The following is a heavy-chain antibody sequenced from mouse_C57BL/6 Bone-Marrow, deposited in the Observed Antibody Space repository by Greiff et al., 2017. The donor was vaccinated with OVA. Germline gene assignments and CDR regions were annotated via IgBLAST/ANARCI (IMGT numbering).Heavy chain of an antibody. D-gene: IGHD1-1*01. CDR3: ARPITTEWYFDV. CDR1: GFTFSDYG. Sequence: EVQGVESGGGLVQPGGSLKLSCAASGFTFSDYGMAWVRQAPRKGPEWVAFISNLAYSIYYADTVTGRFTISRENAKNTLYLEMSSLRSEDTAMYYCARPITTEWYFDVWGTGTTVTVSS. J-gene: IGHJ1*03. CDR2: ISNLAYSI. V-gene: IGHV5-15*01.